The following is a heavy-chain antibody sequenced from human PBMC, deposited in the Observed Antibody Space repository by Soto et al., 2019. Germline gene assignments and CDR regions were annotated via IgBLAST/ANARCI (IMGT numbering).Heavy chain of an antibody. CDR1: GFTFSNAW. Sequence: EVQLVESGGGLVQPGGSLRLSCAASGFTFSNAWMNWVRQAPGKGLEWVGRIKSKTDGGTTDYAAPVKGRFTISSDDSKNTLYLQMNSLKTEDTAVYYCTTAAPSYCSGGSCYTDYWGQGTLVTVSS. CDR2: IKSKTDGGTT. J-gene: IGHJ4*02. CDR3: TTAAPSYCSGGSCYTDY. V-gene: IGHV3-15*07. D-gene: IGHD2-15*01.